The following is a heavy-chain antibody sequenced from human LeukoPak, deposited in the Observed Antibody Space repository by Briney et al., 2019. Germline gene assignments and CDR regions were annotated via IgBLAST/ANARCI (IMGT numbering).Heavy chain of an antibody. Sequence: ASVKVSCKASGYTFTGYYMHWVRQAPGQGLEWMGWINPNSGGTNYAQKFQGRVTMTRDTSISTAYMELSRLRSDDTAVYYCARDDYVWGGYRYLEAPPDWGQGTLVTVSS. V-gene: IGHV1-2*02. J-gene: IGHJ4*02. D-gene: IGHD3-16*02. CDR3: ARDDYVWGGYRYLEAPPD. CDR1: GYTFTGYY. CDR2: INPNSGGT.